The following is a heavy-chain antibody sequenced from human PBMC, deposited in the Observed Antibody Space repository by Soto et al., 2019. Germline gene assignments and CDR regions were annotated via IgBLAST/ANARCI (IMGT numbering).Heavy chain of an antibody. CDR1: GFTFSSYS. CDR2: ISSSSSTI. V-gene: IGHV3-48*02. D-gene: IGHD2-21*01. CDR3: ARDVAIASNYYYYGMDV. J-gene: IGHJ6*02. Sequence: GGSLRLSCAASGFTFSSYSMNWVRQAPGKGLEWVSYISSSSSTIYYADSVKGRFTISRDNAKNSLYLQMNSLRDEDTAVYYCARDVAIASNYYYYGMDVWGQGTTVTVSS.